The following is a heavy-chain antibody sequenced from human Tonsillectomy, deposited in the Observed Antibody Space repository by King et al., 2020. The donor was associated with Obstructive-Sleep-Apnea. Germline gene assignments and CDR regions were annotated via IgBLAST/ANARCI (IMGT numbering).Heavy chain of an antibody. J-gene: IGHJ6*02. CDR3: AKDPGRLSIAPAVDYYYGMDV. CDR2: ISYDGNTK. CDR1: GFTFSGYA. D-gene: IGHD6-13*01. Sequence: VQLMESGGGVVQPGRSLRLSCVASGFTFSGYAMDWVRQAPGKGLEWVAVISYDGNTKYYADSVKGRFTISSDNSKKTLYLQMNSLRADDTAVYFCAKDPGRLSIAPAVDYYYGMDVWGHGTTVSVSS. V-gene: IGHV3-30*04.